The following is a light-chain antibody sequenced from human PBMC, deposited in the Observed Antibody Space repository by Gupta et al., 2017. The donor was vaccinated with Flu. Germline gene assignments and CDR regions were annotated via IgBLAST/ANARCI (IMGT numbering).Light chain of an antibody. CDR1: ESVNKD. Sequence: GETATHSRRASESVNKDLAWHQQRAGQAPRLLIYDASNRATGTPARFSGRASGTDFTLTISSLAPEDFAFYYCQQRINWPDTFGQGTKLEIK. J-gene: IGKJ2*01. CDR2: DAS. CDR3: QQRINWPDT. V-gene: IGKV3-11*01.